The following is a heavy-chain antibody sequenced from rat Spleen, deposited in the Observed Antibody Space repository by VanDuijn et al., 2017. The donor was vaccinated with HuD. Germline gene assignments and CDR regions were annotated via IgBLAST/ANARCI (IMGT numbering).Heavy chain of an antibody. CDR1: GFSITTHY. V-gene: IGHV3-1*01. J-gene: IGHJ2*01. Sequence: EVQLQESGPGLVKPSQSLSLTCSVTGFSITTHYWDWIRKFPGNKMEWMGYINYSGSTTYNPSLKSRIPITRDSSKNQFFLQLNSVTTEDTATYYCAREGATVDYWGQGVMVTVSS. D-gene: IGHD1-8*01. CDR2: INYSGST. CDR3: AREGATVDY.